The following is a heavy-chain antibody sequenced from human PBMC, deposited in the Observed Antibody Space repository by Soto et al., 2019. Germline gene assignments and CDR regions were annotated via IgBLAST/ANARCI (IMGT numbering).Heavy chain of an antibody. CDR1: GGSVTSGTYC. J-gene: IGHJ5*02. CDR2: ISYIGNT. D-gene: IGHD4-17*01. Sequence: QVQLQESGPGLVKPSGTLSLTYTVSGGSVTSGTYCWNGVRQPPGKGLEWIGYISYIGNTDYNPSLKSRVTISVDTSKNQFSLKLNSLTPADTAVYYCGRRNSGGNWFDPWGPGTLVTVSS. V-gene: IGHV4-61*01. CDR3: GRRNSGGNWFDP.